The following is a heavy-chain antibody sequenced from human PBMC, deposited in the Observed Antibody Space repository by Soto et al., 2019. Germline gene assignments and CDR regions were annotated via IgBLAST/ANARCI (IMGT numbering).Heavy chain of an antibody. Sequence: SETLSLTCTVSGGSISSGDYYWSWIRQPPGKGLEWIGYIYYSGSTYYNPSLKSRVTISVDTSKNRFSLKLNSVTAADTAVYYCAREYTYGSNFFDCWGQGALVTVSS. CDR1: GGSISSGDYY. CDR3: AREYTYGSNFFDC. J-gene: IGHJ4*02. CDR2: IYYSGST. D-gene: IGHD5-18*01. V-gene: IGHV4-30-4*01.